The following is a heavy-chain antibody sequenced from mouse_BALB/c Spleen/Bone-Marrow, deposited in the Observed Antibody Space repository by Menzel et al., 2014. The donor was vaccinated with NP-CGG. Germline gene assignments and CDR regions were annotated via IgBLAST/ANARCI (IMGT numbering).Heavy chain of an antibody. Sequence: QVQLQQSGAELVRPGASVKLSCKASGYTFTSYWINWVKQRPGQGFEWIGNIYPSDSYTNYNQKFKDKATLTVDKSSSTAYMQLSSPTSEDSAVYYCTRSYGSSYEYYFDYWGQGTTLTVSS. CDR2: IYPSDSYT. V-gene: IGHV1-69*02. CDR1: GYTFTSYW. CDR3: TRSYGSSYEYYFDY. D-gene: IGHD1-1*01. J-gene: IGHJ2*01.